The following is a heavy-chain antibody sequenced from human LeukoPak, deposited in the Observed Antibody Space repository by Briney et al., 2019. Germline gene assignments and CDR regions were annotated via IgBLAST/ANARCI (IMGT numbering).Heavy chain of an antibody. CDR3: ARERARYYFDY. Sequence: SETLSLTCTVSGGSISSYYWSWLRQPPGKGLEWIGYIYYSGSTNYNPSLKSRVTISVDTSKNQFSLKLSSVTAAVTAVYYCARERARYYFDYWGQGTLVTVSS. V-gene: IGHV4-59*01. CDR2: IYYSGST. CDR1: GGSISSYY. J-gene: IGHJ4*02.